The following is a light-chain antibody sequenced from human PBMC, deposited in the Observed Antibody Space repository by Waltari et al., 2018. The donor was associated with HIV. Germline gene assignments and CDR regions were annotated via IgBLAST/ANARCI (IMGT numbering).Light chain of an antibody. J-gene: IGLJ3*02. V-gene: IGLV1-40*01. CDR2: GNS. CDR1: SSNIGAGYD. Sequence: QSVLTQPPSVSGAPGQRVTISCTGSSSNIGAGYDVHWYQQLPGTAPNLLIYGNSNRPSGGPDRCSGSKSGTSASLAITGLQAEDEADYYCQSYDSSLSAWVFGGGTRLTVL. CDR3: QSYDSSLSAWV.